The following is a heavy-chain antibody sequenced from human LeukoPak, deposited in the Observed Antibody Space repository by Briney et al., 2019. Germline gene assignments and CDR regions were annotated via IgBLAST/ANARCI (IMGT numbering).Heavy chain of an antibody. CDR2: ISFDGSNK. Sequence: GGSLRLSCAASGFTFSSYTMHWVRQAPGKGLEWVAVISFDGSNKYFADSVKGRFTISRDNSKNTLYLQMNSLRAEDTAVYYCARSGSETQNWFDPWGHGTLVTVSS. D-gene: IGHD6-25*01. V-gene: IGHV3-30*04. J-gene: IGHJ5*02. CDR3: ARSGSETQNWFDP. CDR1: GFTFSSYT.